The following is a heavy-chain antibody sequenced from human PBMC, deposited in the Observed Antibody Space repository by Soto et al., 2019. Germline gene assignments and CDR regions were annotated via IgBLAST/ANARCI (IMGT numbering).Heavy chain of an antibody. CDR3: ASGPHGDYFDY. V-gene: IGHV3-53*01. CDR2: IYSGGST. J-gene: IGHJ4*02. Sequence: PGGSLRLSCAASGFTVSSNYMSWVRQAPGKGLEWVSVIYSGGSTYYADSVKGRFTISRDNSKNTLYLQMNSLRAEDTAVYYCASGPHGDYFDYWGQGTLVTVSS. CDR1: GFTVSSNY. D-gene: IGHD4-17*01.